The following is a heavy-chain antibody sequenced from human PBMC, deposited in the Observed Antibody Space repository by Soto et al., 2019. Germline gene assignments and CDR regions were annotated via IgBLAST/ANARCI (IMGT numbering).Heavy chain of an antibody. V-gene: IGHV4-59*01. CDR3: ARDFGPYGGNYIGGFQH. Sequence: SSETLSLTCTVSGGSISSYYWSWIRQPPGKGLEWVGHIYHSGTTNSNPSLKSRVTISVDTSKNQFSLKLSSVTAADSAVYYCARDFGPYGGNYIGGFQHWGQGTLVT. CDR2: IYHSGTT. CDR1: GGSISSYY. J-gene: IGHJ1*01. D-gene: IGHD3-10*01.